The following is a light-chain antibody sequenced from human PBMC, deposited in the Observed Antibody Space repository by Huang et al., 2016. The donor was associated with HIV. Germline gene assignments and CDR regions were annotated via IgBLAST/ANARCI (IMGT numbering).Light chain of an antibody. CDR1: QSLLNTDGRTY. V-gene: IGKV2D-29*02. CDR3: MQTLQLAT. J-gene: IGKJ1*01. CDR2: EVS. Sequence: DIVMTQTPLSLSVAPGQPASLSCKSNQSLLNTDGRTYLYWYVQKTGQSPQLLISEVSDRFSGVSDRFNGGGSVTDFTLNISRVEAEDVGIYYCMQTLQLATFDQGTKVEIK.